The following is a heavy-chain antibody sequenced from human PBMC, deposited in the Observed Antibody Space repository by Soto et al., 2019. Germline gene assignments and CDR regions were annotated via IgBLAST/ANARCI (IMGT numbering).Heavy chain of an antibody. V-gene: IGHV1-69*12. J-gene: IGHJ4*02. D-gene: IGHD2-15*01. CDR2: IIPIFGTA. CDR3: ARKELGYCSGGSCYRLDY. Sequence: QVQLVQSGAEVKKPGSSVKVSCKASGGTFSSYAISWVRQAPGQGLEWMGGIIPIFGTANYAQKFQGRVTITAVESTSTAYMELSSLRSEDTAVYYCARKELGYCSGGSCYRLDYWGQGTLVTVSS. CDR1: GGTFSSYA.